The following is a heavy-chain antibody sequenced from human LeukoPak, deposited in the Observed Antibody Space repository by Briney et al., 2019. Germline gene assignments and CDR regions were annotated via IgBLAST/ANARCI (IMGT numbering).Heavy chain of an antibody. D-gene: IGHD5-18*01. V-gene: IGHV3-13*01. CDR3: ARADTAMPRGGPYYYGMDV. Sequence: GGSLRLSCAASGFTFSSYDMHWVRQATGKGLEWVSAIGTAGDTYYPGSVKGRFTISRENAKNSLYLQMNSLRAGDTAVYYCARADTAMPRGGPYYYGMDVWGQGTTVTVSS. CDR1: GFTFSSYD. CDR2: IGTAGDT. J-gene: IGHJ6*02.